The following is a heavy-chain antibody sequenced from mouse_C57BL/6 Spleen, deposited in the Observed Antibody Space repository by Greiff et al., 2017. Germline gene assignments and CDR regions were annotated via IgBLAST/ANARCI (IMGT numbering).Heavy chain of an antibody. CDR2: IYPGDGDT. D-gene: IGHD1-1*01. CDR1: GYAFSSYW. CDR3: ARIPCITTVVAVDYYAIDY. Sequence: VQLQQSGAELVKPGASVKISCKASGYAFSSYWMNWVKQRPGKGLEWIGQIYPGDGDTNYNGKFKGKATLTADKSSSTAYMRLSSLPSEDAAVYFCARIPCITTVVAVDYYAIDYWGQGTSVTVSS. J-gene: IGHJ4*01. V-gene: IGHV1-80*01.